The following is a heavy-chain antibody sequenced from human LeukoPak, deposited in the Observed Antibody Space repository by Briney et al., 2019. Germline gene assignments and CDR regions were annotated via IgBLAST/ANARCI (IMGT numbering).Heavy chain of an antibody. Sequence: SETLSLTCAVSGYSISSCYYWGWIRQPPGKGLEWIGSIYHSGSTYYNPSLKSRVTISVDTSKNQFSLKLSSVTAADTAVYYCARDLRFDWYVQPDYWGQGTLVTVSS. CDR3: ARDLRFDWYVQPDY. CDR1: GYSISSCYY. J-gene: IGHJ4*02. CDR2: IYHSGST. D-gene: IGHD3-9*01. V-gene: IGHV4-38-2*02.